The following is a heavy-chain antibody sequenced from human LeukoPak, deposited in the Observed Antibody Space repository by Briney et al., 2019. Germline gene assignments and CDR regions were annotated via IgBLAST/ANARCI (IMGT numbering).Heavy chain of an antibody. J-gene: IGHJ4*02. CDR2: IYSGGST. D-gene: IGHD4-23*01. CDR3: ARDSGNYYFDY. CDR1: GITVSSNY. V-gene: IGHV3-66*02. Sequence: GGSLRLSCAAPGITVSSNYMSWVRQAPGKGLEWVPVIYSGGSTYYADSVKGRFTISRDNSKNTLYLQMNSLRAEDTAVYYCARDSGNYYFDYWGQGTLVTVSS.